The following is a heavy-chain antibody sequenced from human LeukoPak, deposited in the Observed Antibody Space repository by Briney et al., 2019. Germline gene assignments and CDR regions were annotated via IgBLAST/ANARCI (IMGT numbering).Heavy chain of an antibody. V-gene: IGHV3-21*01. D-gene: IGHD2-8*02. CDR1: GFTFSSYS. CDR2: ISSSSSYI. Sequence: GGSLRLSCAASGFTFSSYSMNWVRQAPGKGLEWVASISSSSSYIFHADSVKGRFTISRDNAKNSLYLQMNSLRAEDTAVYYCVSWCEKVRDYWGQGTLVTVSS. J-gene: IGHJ4*02. CDR3: VSWCEKVRDY.